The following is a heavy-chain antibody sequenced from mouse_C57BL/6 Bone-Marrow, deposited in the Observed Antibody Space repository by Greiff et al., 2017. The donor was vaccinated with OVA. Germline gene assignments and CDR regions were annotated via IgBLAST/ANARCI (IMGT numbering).Heavy chain of an antibody. CDR2: ISTLAYSI. D-gene: IGHD1-1*01. Sequence: EVQGVESGGGLVQPGGSLKLSCAASGFTFSDYGMAWVRQAPGKGPEWVAFISTLAYSIYYAETVKGRFTMSRENAKNTLYLEISSLRCEDTAIYYVASRLRWGLAYWGQGTLVTVSA. CDR3: ASRLRWGLAY. CDR1: GFTFSDYG. J-gene: IGHJ3*01. V-gene: IGHV5-15*01.